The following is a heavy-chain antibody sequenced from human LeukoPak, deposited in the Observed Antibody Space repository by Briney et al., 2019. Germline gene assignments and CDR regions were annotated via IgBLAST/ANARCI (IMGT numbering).Heavy chain of an antibody. V-gene: IGHV3-9*01. CDR2: ISCNSGSI. CDR3: AKDALQYSGSSSRRFDY. J-gene: IGHJ4*02. Sequence: GRSLRLSCAASGFTFNDYAMHWVRQAPGKGLEWVSGISCNSGSIGYADSVKGRFTISRDNAKNSLYLQMNSLRAEDTALYYCAKDALQYSGSSSRRFDYWGQGTLVTVSS. CDR1: GFTFNDYA. D-gene: IGHD1-26*01.